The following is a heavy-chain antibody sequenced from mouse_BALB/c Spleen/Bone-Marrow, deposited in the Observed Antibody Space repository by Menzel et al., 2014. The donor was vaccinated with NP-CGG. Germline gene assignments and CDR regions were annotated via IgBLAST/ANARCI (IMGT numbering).Heavy chain of an antibody. CDR3: AIVYYGYFLAY. D-gene: IGHD1-2*01. CDR2: INPSTGYT. J-gene: IGHJ3*01. CDR1: GYTFTSYW. V-gene: IGHV1-7*01. Sequence: VQRVESGAELAKPGASVKMSCKASGYTFTSYWMHWVKQRPGQGLEWIGYINPSTGYTDYNQKFKDKATLTADKSSSTAYMQLSSLTSEYSAVYYCAIVYYGYFLAYWSQGTLVTISA.